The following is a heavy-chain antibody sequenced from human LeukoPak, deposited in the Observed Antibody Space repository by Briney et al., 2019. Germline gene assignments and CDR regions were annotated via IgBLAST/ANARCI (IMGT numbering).Heavy chain of an antibody. J-gene: IGHJ5*02. Sequence: RSQTLSLTCAISGDSVSSNSVTWNWIRQSPSGGLEWLGRTYYRSTWYNDYAVSVRGRITVNPDTSKNQFSLHLNSVTPEDTAVYYCARRLTQYDCFDPWGQGILVTVSS. CDR2: TYYRSTWYN. CDR1: GDSVSSNSVT. V-gene: IGHV6-1*01. CDR3: ARRLTQYDCFDP. D-gene: IGHD2-2*01.